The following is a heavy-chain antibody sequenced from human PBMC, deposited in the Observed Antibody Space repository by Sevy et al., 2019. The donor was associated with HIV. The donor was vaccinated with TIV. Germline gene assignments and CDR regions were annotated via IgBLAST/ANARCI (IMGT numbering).Heavy chain of an antibody. Sequence: GGSLRLSCAASGFTFSSYAMHWVRQAPGKGLEWVAVISYDGSNKYYADSVKGRFTISRDNSKNTLYLQMNGLRAEDTAGYYCARDYRARYCSSTSCYGWFDPWGQGTLVTVSS. CDR2: ISYDGSNK. CDR1: GFTFSSYA. D-gene: IGHD2-2*01. CDR3: ARDYRARYCSSTSCYGWFDP. J-gene: IGHJ5*02. V-gene: IGHV3-30-3*01.